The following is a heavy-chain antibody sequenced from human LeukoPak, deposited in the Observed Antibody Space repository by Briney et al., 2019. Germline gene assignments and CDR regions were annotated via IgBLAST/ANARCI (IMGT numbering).Heavy chain of an antibody. CDR3: ARGLQAAAGTIDY. J-gene: IGHJ4*02. CDR1: GYTFTGYY. D-gene: IGHD6-13*01. V-gene: IGHV1-2*02. Sequence: GASVKVSCKASGYTFTGYYMHWVRQAPGQGLEWMGWINPNSGGTNYAQKFQGRVTMTRDTSISTAYMELSRLRSEDTAVYYCARGLQAAAGTIDYWGQGTLVTVSS. CDR2: INPNSGGT.